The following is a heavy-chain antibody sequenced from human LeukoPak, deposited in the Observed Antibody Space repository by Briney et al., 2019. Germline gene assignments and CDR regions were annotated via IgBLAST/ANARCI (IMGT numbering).Heavy chain of an antibody. V-gene: IGHV3-33*06. Sequence: GSLRLSCAASGFTFSSYGMHWVRQAPGKGLEWVAVIWYDGSNKYYADSVKGRFTISRDNSKNTLYLQMNSLRAEDTAVYYCAKWTSRWLQFDAFDIWGQGTMVTVSS. CDR2: IWYDGSNK. D-gene: IGHD5-24*01. CDR1: GFTFSSYG. CDR3: AKWTSRWLQFDAFDI. J-gene: IGHJ3*02.